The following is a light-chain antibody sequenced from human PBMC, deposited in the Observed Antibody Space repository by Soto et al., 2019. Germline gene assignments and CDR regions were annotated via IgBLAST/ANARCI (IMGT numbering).Light chain of an antibody. J-gene: IGKJ1*01. V-gene: IGKV1-5*03. CDR2: KAS. Sequence: DIQMTQSRSTVSGSVGDRVTITWRASQTISSWLAWYQQKPGKAPKLLIYKASTLKSGVPSRFSGSGSGTEFTLTISSLQPDDFATYYCQHYDSYSEAFGQGTKVDI. CDR3: QHYDSYSEA. CDR1: QTISSW.